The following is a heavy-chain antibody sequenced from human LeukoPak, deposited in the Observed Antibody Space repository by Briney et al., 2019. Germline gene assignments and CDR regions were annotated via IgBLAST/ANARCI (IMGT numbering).Heavy chain of an antibody. J-gene: IGHJ3*02. Sequence: GGSLRLSCAASGFTFSSDAMNWVRQAPGKGLEWFSAISGSGSTTYYADSVKGRFTISRDNSKNTLSLQMNSLTAEDTAIYSCARPRLEYCSGGSCFDAFDIWGQGTMVTVSS. CDR2: ISGSGSTT. CDR3: ARPRLEYCSGGSCFDAFDI. CDR1: GFTFSSDA. V-gene: IGHV3-23*01. D-gene: IGHD2-15*01.